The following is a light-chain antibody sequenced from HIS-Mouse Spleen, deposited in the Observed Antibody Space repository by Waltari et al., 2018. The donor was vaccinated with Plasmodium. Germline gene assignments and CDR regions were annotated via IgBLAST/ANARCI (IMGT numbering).Light chain of an antibody. CDR2: DAS. CDR3: QQYDNLPPLFT. Sequence: MTQSPSSLSASVGDRVTITCQASQDISNYLNWYQQKPGKPPKLLIYDASNLETGVPSRFSGSGSGTDFTFTISSLQPEDIATYYCQQYDNLPPLFTFGPGTKVDIK. J-gene: IGKJ3*01. CDR1: QDISNY. V-gene: IGKV1-33*01.